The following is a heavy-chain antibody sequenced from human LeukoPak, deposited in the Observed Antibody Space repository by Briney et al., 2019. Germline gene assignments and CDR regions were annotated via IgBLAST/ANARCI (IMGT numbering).Heavy chain of an antibody. CDR2: IYYSGST. Sequence: ASETLSFTCTVSGGSISSGGYYWSWIRQHPGKGLEWIGYIYYSGSTYYNPSLKSRVTISVDTSKNQFSLKLSSVTAADTAVYYCARVGGGLRSHFDYWGQGTLVTVSS. CDR3: ARVGGGLRSHFDY. V-gene: IGHV4-31*03. D-gene: IGHD5-12*01. CDR1: GGSISSGGYY. J-gene: IGHJ4*02.